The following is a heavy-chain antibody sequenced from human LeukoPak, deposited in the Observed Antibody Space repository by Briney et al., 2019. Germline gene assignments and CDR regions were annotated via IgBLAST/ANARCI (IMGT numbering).Heavy chain of an antibody. CDR2: IRSTGAST. Sequence: GGSLSLSCAASGFTFSAFAMTWVRQAPGKGLEWVSTIRSTGASTYYADSVKGRFTISRDNSKNTLYLQMNILTAKDTAVYYCAKGALYGSGSYYSAFDIWGQGTMVTVSS. CDR3: AKGALYGSGSYYSAFDI. D-gene: IGHD3-10*01. V-gene: IGHV3-23*01. J-gene: IGHJ3*02. CDR1: GFTFSAFA.